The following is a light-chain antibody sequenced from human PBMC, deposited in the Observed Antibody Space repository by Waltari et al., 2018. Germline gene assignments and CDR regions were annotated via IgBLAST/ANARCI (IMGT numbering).Light chain of an antibody. CDR3: QVWDTSIDLSV. J-gene: IGLJ1*01. CDR1: NIADKN. CDR2: YDI. V-gene: IGLV3-21*04. Sequence: SYVLTQAPSVSVAPGETARITCGGNNIADKNVHWYQHKPGQAPVLVIFYDIDRLSGSPERFSGSNSGNTATLTISRAEAGDEADDYCQVWDTSIDLSVFGTGTKVTVL.